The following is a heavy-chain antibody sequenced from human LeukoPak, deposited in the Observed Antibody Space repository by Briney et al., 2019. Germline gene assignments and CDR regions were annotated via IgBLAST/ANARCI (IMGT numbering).Heavy chain of an antibody. V-gene: IGHV4-39*01. Sequence: SETLSLTCTVSGGSISSSSYYWGWIRQPPGKGLEWIGSIYYSGSTYYNPSLKSRVTISVDTSKNQFSLKLSSVTAADTAVYYCATSMVYAINYFDYWGQGTLVTVSS. D-gene: IGHD2-8*01. CDR1: GGSISSSSYY. J-gene: IGHJ4*02. CDR2: IYYSGST. CDR3: ATSMVYAINYFDY.